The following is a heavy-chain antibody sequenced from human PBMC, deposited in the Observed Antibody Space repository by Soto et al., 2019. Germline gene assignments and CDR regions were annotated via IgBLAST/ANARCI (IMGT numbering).Heavy chain of an antibody. Sequence: GGSLRLSCAASGFTFSDYYMSWIRQGPGKGLEWVSYISSSGSTIYYADSVKGRFTISRDNAKNSLYLQMNSLRAEDTAVYYCARDPEVVVAATNYGMDVWGQGTTVTVSS. CDR3: ARDPEVVVAATNYGMDV. D-gene: IGHD2-15*01. J-gene: IGHJ6*02. V-gene: IGHV3-11*01. CDR2: ISSSGSTI. CDR1: GFTFSDYY.